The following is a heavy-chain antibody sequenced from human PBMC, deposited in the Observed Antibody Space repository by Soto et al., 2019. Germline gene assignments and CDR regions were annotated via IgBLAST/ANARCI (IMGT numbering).Heavy chain of an antibody. J-gene: IGHJ6*02. D-gene: IGHD2-15*01. V-gene: IGHV3-33*08. CDR2: IWYDGSNK. Sequence: PGGSLRLSCTTSGFTCNTYGMHWVRQAPGKGLEWVAIIWYDGSNKYYADSVKGRFTISRDNSKNTLYLQMNSLRAEDSALYYCARADCTGAYCYSWPFNYGVDVWGQGTTVTVS. CDR3: ARADCTGAYCYSWPFNYGVDV. CDR1: GFTCNTYG.